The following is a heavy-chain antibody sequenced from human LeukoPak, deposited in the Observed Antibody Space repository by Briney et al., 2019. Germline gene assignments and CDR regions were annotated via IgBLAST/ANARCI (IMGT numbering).Heavy chain of an antibody. CDR3: AKEYGSGSYYNDY. J-gene: IGHJ4*02. D-gene: IGHD3-10*01. CDR2: IIPILGIA. Sequence: SVKVSRKASGGTFSSYAISWVRQAPGQGLEWMGRIIPILGIANYAQKFQGRVTITADKSTSTAYMELSSLRSEDAAVYYCAKEYGSGSYYNDYWGQGTLVTVSS. V-gene: IGHV1-69*04. CDR1: GGTFSSYA.